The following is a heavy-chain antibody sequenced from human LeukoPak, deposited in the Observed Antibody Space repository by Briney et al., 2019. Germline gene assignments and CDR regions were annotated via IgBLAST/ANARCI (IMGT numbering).Heavy chain of an antibody. V-gene: IGHV1-18*01. D-gene: IGHD3-10*01. CDR3: ARDRRRYYGPGNNTPFDY. J-gene: IGHJ4*02. CDR2: ISAYNGNT. Sequence: ASVKVSCKASGYTFTSYGISWVRQAPGQGLEWMGWISAYNGNTNYAQKLQGRVTMTTDTSTSTAYMELRSLRSDDTAVYYCARDRRRYYGPGNNTPFDYWGQGTLVTASS. CDR1: GYTFTSYG.